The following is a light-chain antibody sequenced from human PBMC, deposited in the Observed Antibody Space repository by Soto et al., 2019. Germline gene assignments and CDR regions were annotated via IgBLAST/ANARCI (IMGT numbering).Light chain of an antibody. CDR1: SSDVCGYNY. CDR2: EVS. J-gene: IGLJ2*01. V-gene: IGLV2-14*01. Sequence: QSALTHPASVSGSPGQSITISCTGTSSDVCGYNYVSWYQQHPGKAPKLMIYEVSTRPSGVSNRFSGSKSGNTASLTISGLQAEDEADYYCAAWDDSLNGVVFGGGTKLTV. CDR3: AAWDDSLNGVV.